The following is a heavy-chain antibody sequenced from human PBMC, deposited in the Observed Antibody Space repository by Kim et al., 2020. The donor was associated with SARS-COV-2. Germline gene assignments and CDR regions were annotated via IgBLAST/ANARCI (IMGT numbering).Heavy chain of an antibody. V-gene: IGHV3-48*04. J-gene: IGHJ6*02. CDR2: SMAK. CDR3: ARDAPDMDV. Sequence: SMAKKNADALPGRFTISRDNAKNSLYLQMNSLRAEDTAVYYCARDAPDMDVWGQGTTVTVSS.